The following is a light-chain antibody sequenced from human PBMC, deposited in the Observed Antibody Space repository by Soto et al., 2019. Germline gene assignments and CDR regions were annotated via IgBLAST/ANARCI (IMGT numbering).Light chain of an antibody. CDR1: SNDVGGYNY. Sequence: QSVLTQPASVSGSPGQSITISCTGTSNDVGGYNYVSWYQQHPGKAPKLMMYEVSNRPSGVSDRFSGSKSGNTASLIISGLLAEDEADYYCSSFTGRTTVLFGGGTQLTVL. J-gene: IGLJ2*01. V-gene: IGLV2-14*01. CDR2: EVS. CDR3: SSFTGRTTVL.